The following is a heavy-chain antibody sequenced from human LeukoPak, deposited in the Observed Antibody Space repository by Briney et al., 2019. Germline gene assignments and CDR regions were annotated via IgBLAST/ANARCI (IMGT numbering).Heavy chain of an antibody. D-gene: IGHD3-22*01. CDR1: GGTFSSYA. CDR2: IIPILGIA. CDR3: ARGFEYYYDSSGFPTPSTPYYFDY. V-gene: IGHV1-69*04. Sequence: GASVKVSCKASGGTFSSYAISWVRQAPGQGLEWMGRIIPILGIANYAQKFQGRVTITADKSTSTAYMELSSLRSEDTAVYYCARGFEYYYDSSGFPTPSTPYYFDYWGQGTLVTVSS. J-gene: IGHJ4*02.